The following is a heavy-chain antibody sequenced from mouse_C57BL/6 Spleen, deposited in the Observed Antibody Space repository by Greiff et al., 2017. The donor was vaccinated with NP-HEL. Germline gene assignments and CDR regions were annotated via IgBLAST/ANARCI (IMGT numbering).Heavy chain of an antibody. V-gene: IGHV1-76*01. CDR2: IYPGSGNT. D-gene: IGHD2-4*01. J-gene: IGHJ4*01. CDR1: GYTFTDYY. Sequence: VQRVESGAELVRPGASVKLSCKASGYTFTDYYINWVKQRPGQGLEWIARIYPGSGNTYYNEKFKGKATLTAEKSSSTAYMQLSSLTSEDSAVYFCARSGYDSLYAMDYWGQGTSVTVSS. CDR3: ARSGYDSLYAMDY.